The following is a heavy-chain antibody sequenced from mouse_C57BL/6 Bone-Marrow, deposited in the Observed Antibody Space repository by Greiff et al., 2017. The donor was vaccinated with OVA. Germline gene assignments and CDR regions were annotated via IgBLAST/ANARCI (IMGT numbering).Heavy chain of an antibody. J-gene: IGHJ2*01. V-gene: IGHV1-62-2*01. CDR1: GYTFTEYS. CDR3: ARHEGDGDYVSLYYVDD. CDR2: FYPGSGSI. D-gene: IGHD2-13*01. Sequence: VQLQQSGAELVKPGASVKLSCKASGYTFTEYSIHWVKQRSGQGLEWIGWFYPGSGSIKYNEKFKDKATLTADKSSSTVYMELSRLTSEDSAVYFCARHEGDGDYVSLYYVDDWGQGTTLTVAS.